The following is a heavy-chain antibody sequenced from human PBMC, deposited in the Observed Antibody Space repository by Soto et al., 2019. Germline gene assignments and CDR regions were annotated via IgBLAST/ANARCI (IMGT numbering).Heavy chain of an antibody. Sequence: GGSLRLSCESSGFTFSDYYMSWIRQVPGRGLECLSYVSSDGGFTHYADSVQGRFTISRDNTKSSLFLEMKGLRAEDTALYFCARDPMGRGVPLDYWGPGTLVPVSS. CDR2: VSSDGGFT. J-gene: IGHJ4*02. CDR3: ARDPMGRGVPLDY. CDR1: GFTFSDYY. D-gene: IGHD3-10*01. V-gene: IGHV3-11*06.